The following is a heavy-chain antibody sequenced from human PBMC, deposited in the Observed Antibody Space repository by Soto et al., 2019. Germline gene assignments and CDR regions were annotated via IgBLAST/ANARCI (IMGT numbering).Heavy chain of an antibody. D-gene: IGHD3-10*01. CDR1: GGSFSGYY. J-gene: IGHJ3*01. Sequence: PSETLSLTCAVYGGSFSGYYWSWIRQPPGKGLEWIGEINHSGSTNYNPSLKSRVTISVDTSKNQFSLKLSSVTAADTAVYYCARRSYYYGSGSPPRVWGQGTMVTVSS. V-gene: IGHV4-34*01. CDR3: ARRSYYYGSGSPPRV. CDR2: INHSGST.